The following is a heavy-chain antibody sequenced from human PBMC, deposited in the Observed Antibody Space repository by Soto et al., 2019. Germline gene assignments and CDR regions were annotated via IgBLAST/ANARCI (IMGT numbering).Heavy chain of an antibody. D-gene: IGHD6-6*01. J-gene: IGHJ4*02. V-gene: IGHV3-7*01. CDR3: SPAARPDLFVY. CDR2: IKQDGSEK. CDR1: GFTFSSYW. Sequence: GGSLRLSCAASGFTFSSYWMSWVRQAPGKGLEWVANIKQDGSEKYYVDSVKGRFTISRDNAKNSLYLQMNSLRAEDTAVYYCSPAARPDLFVYWGQGTLVTVSS.